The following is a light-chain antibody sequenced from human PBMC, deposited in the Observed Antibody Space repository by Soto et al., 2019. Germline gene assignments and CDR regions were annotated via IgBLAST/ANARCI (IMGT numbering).Light chain of an antibody. Sequence: QSALAQPRSVSGSPGQSVTISCTGTDTDVGGYTFVSWYQQHAGKAPRVLIFDVSQRAPGVPDRFSGSKSGNTASLTISGLQPEDEADYHCCSYACRYNFVMFGGGTKLTVL. CDR3: CSYACRYNFVM. CDR1: DTDVGGYTF. CDR2: DVS. J-gene: IGLJ3*02. V-gene: IGLV2-11*01.